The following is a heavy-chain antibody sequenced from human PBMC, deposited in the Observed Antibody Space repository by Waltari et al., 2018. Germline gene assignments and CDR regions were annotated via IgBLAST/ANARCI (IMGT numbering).Heavy chain of an antibody. D-gene: IGHD5-12*01. CDR1: GFTFSSYT. J-gene: IGHJ4*02. CDR2: ISFDGSNK. CDR3: ARDTVDSGYVGFYFDY. Sequence: QVQLVESGGGVVQPGRSLRLSCADSGFTFSSYTMHGVRQAPGKGLEWVAVISFDGSNKYYADSVKGRFTISRDNSKNTLYLQMNSLRAEDTAVYYCARDTVDSGYVGFYFDYWGQGTLVTVSS. V-gene: IGHV3-30-3*01.